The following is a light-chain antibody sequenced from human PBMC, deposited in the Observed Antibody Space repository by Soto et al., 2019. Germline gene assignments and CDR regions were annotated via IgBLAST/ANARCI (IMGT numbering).Light chain of an antibody. V-gene: IGLV6-57*04. CDR3: QAYDSSNHVV. Sequence: NFMLTQPHSVSESPGKTVTISCTRSSGSIASNYVQWYQQRPGSAPPTVISEFNLRPSGVPDRFSGSIDSSSNSASLSISGLRSEDEADYYCQAYDSSNHVVFGGGTKLTVL. CDR1: SGSIASNY. CDR2: EFN. J-gene: IGLJ2*01.